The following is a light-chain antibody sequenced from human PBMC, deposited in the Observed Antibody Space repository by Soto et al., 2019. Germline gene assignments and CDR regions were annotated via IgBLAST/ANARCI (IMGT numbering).Light chain of an antibody. J-gene: IGKJ1*01. CDR1: QSISNF. Sequence: DIQLTQSPSSLSASVGDRFTITCRASQSISNFLNWYQQKPGQAPKLLIYSASNVQSGVPSRFSGRGSGTEFTLTISGLQPEDSASYCCQQSYNFPRTFGQGTKVEI. CDR3: QQSYNFPRT. V-gene: IGKV1-39*01. CDR2: SAS.